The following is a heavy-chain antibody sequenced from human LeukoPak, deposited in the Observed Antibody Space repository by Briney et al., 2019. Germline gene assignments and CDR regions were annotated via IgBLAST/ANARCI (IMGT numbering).Heavy chain of an antibody. CDR2: ISTYNGDT. CDR1: GYPFTTYG. CDR3: ARDWWGYDVLTGDNWFDP. Sequence: ASVKVSCKASGYPFTTYGITWVRQAPGQGLEWMGWISTYNGDTNYAQKFQGRVTMTTDTSTSTAYIELRSLTSDDTVAYYCARDWWGYDVLTGDNWFDPWGQGTLVTVSS. V-gene: IGHV1-18*01. J-gene: IGHJ5*02. D-gene: IGHD3-9*01.